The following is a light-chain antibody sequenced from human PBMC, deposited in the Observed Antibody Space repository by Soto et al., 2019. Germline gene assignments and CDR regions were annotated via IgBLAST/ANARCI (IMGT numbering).Light chain of an antibody. CDR1: QTVNSDY. CDR3: QQYGSSLPYT. Sequence: EIVLTQSPGTLSLSPGETATLSCRASQTVNSDYLAWFQQRPGQAPRLLIFATSRRATDIPDRFSGSGSGTDFTLAIRRLEPEDFAVYYCQQYGSSLPYTFGQGTKLEIK. CDR2: ATS. V-gene: IGKV3-20*01. J-gene: IGKJ2*01.